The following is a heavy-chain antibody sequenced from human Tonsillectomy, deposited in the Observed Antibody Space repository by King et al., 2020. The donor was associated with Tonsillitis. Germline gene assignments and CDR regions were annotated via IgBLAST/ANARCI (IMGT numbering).Heavy chain of an antibody. J-gene: IGHJ4*02. CDR2: IRDDGRDK. CDR1: GFTFNTYG. V-gene: IGHV3-30*02. Sequence: VQLVESGGGVVQPGGSLRLSCVASGFTFNTYGMHWVRQAPGKGLEWVALIRDDGRDKFYADSVKGRFTISRDNSKNTLYLQTDTLRVEDTAVSYCAKDRPPHLWFGEGDFDYWGQGTLVTVSS. CDR3: AKDRPPHLWFGEGDFDY. D-gene: IGHD3-10*01.